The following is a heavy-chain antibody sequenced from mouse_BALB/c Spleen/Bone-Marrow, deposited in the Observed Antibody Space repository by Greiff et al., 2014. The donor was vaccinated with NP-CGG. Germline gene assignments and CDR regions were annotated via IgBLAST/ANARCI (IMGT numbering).Heavy chain of an antibody. D-gene: IGHD1-1*01. J-gene: IGHJ4*01. CDR2: ILPGRGNT. CDR3: AREDITTVVEMDY. Sequence: VQLQQSGAELMKPGASVKISCKATGYTFSSYWVEWVKQRPGHGLEWIGEILPGRGNTNYNEKFKGKATFTADTSSNTAYMQLSSLTSEDSAVYYCAREDITTVVEMDYWGQGTSVTVSS. V-gene: IGHV1-9*01. CDR1: GYTFSSYW.